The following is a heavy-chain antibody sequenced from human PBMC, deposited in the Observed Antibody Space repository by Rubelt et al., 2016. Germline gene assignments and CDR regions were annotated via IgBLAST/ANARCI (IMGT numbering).Heavy chain of an antibody. D-gene: IGHD2-15*01. V-gene: IGHV4-34*01. CDR2: INHSGST. CDR1: GGSFSGYY. Sequence: QVQLQQWGAGLLKPSETLSLTCAVYGGSFSGYYWSWIRQPPGKGLEWIGEINHSGSTNYNPSLQDVFTVAVGTSQNHFSRRLSSVTAADTAVYYCARGHGYCSGGSCYYFDYWGQGTLVTVSS. CDR3: ARGHGYCSGGSCYYFDY. J-gene: IGHJ4*02.